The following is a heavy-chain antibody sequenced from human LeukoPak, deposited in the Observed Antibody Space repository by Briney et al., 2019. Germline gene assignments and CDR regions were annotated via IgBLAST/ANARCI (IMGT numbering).Heavy chain of an antibody. Sequence: ASVKVSCKASGYTFTDYAISWVRQAPGQGLEWMGWISAYNGNTNYAEKLQGRVTMTTDTSTSTAYMELRSLRSDDTAVYYCARVPYYDFWSGYVYYFDYWGQGTLVTVSS. J-gene: IGHJ4*02. V-gene: IGHV1-18*01. CDR2: ISAYNGNT. D-gene: IGHD3-3*01. CDR1: GYTFTDYA. CDR3: ARVPYYDFWSGYVYYFDY.